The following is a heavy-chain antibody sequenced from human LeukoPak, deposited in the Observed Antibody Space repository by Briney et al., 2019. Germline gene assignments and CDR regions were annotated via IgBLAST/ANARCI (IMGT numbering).Heavy chain of an antibody. D-gene: IGHD4-23*01. Sequence: PSETLSLTCTVSGGSVSSGSYYRSWIRQPPGKGLEWIGYIYYSGSTNYNPSLKSRVTISVDTSKNQFSLKLSSVTAADTAVYYCARSGYGGNSYWGQGTLVTVSS. CDR2: IYYSGST. CDR3: ARSGYGGNSY. V-gene: IGHV4-61*01. J-gene: IGHJ4*02. CDR1: GGSVSSGSYY.